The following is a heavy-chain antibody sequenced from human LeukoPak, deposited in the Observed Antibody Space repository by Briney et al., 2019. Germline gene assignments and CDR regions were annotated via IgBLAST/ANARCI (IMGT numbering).Heavy chain of an antibody. J-gene: IGHJ4*02. Sequence: SETLSLTCTVSGGSISSYYWSWIRQPPGKGLEWIGYIYYSGSTNYNPSLKSRVTISVDTSKNQFSLKLSSVTAADTAVYYCARYYYDSSGYSQYYFDYWGQGTLVTVSS. V-gene: IGHV4-59*12. CDR3: ARYYYDSSGYSQYYFDY. D-gene: IGHD3-22*01. CDR2: IYYSGST. CDR1: GGSISSYY.